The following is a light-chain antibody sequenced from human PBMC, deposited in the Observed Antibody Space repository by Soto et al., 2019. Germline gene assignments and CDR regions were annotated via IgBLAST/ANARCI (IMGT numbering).Light chain of an antibody. CDR2: KAS. J-gene: IGKJ4*02. CDR3: QQYNSYSG. Sequence: DIQMTQSPSTLSASVGDSVTITCRGSQSISSWLAWYQQKPGKAPKLLIYKASSLESGVPSRFSGSGSGTEFTLTISSLQPDDFATYYCQQYNSYSGFGGGTKVEIK. CDR1: QSISSW. V-gene: IGKV1-5*03.